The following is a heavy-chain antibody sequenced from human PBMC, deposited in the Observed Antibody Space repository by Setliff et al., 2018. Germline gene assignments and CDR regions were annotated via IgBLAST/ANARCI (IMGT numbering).Heavy chain of an antibody. Sequence: KTSETLSLTCTVSGGSISSSSYYWGWIRQPPGKGLEWIGSIYYSGSTYYNPSLKSRVTILVDTSKNQFSLKLSSVTAADTAVYYCARRETYYNFWSGYYAYWGQGTLVTVSS. CDR2: IYYSGST. D-gene: IGHD3-3*01. CDR1: GGSISSSSYY. J-gene: IGHJ4*02. V-gene: IGHV4-39*07. CDR3: ARRETYYNFWSGYYAY.